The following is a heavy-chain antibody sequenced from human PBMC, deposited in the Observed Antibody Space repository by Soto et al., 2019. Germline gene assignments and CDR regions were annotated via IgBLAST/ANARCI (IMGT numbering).Heavy chain of an antibody. CDR1: GYSFTSYW. Sequence: PXESLKISRKGSGYSFTSYWIGLVRQMPGKGLEWMGIIYPGDSDTRYSPSFQGQVTISADKSISTAYLQWSSLKASDTAMYYCARLGNWNKRLPPDYWGQGTLVTVSS. V-gene: IGHV5-51*01. CDR2: IYPGDSDT. J-gene: IGHJ4*02. CDR3: ARLGNWNKRLPPDY. D-gene: IGHD1-20*01.